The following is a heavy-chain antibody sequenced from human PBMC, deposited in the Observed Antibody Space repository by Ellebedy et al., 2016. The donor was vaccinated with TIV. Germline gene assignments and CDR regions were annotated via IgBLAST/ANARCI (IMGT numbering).Heavy chain of an antibody. CDR1: GFTFSSYA. CDR3: ARDAAGNGGKLDY. Sequence: GESLKISCAASGFTFSSYAMSWVRQAPGKGLEWVSTISNTGSRTYYADSVEGRFIISRDNSKKTLYLQMNSLRADDTAVYYCARDAAGNGGKLDYWGQGALVTVSS. J-gene: IGHJ4*02. V-gene: IGHV3-23*01. D-gene: IGHD4-23*01. CDR2: ISNTGSRT.